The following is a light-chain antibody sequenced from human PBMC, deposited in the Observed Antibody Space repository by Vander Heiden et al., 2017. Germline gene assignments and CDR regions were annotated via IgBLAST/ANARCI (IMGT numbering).Light chain of an antibody. CDR1: SSNIGSSS. V-gene: IGLV1-44*01. CDR2: FDE. Sequence: QSVLTQPPSASGTPGQRVTLSCSGTSSNIGSSSVNWYQQLPGTAPKLLIYFDEQRPSGVPERFSGCKSGTAASLAISGLQAEDEADYYCATWDGSLDGPVFGGGTKLTVL. J-gene: IGLJ3*02. CDR3: ATWDGSLDGPV.